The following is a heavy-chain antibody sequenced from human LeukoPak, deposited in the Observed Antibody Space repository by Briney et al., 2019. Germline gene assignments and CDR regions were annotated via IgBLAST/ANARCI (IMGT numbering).Heavy chain of an antibody. J-gene: IGHJ6*02. CDR3: ARDMEEVVPEGEFYYFYGMDV. D-gene: IGHD2-2*01. Sequence: GASVKVSCKASGYTFPKYGVTWVRQAPGQGLEWVGWINPYNGNTKYAQKVQGRVTMTTDTVTSTAYMELRSLRSDDTAVYYCARDMEEVVPEGEFYYFYGMDVWGQGTTVTVSS. V-gene: IGHV1-18*01. CDR1: GYTFPKYG. CDR2: INPYNGNT.